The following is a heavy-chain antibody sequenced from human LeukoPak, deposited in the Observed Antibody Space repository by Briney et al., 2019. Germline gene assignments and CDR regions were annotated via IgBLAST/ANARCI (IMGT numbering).Heavy chain of an antibody. Sequence: SETLSLTCSVSGGSMSSSSHYWGWVRQPPGKELQWIGSLYYSGSTYYDPSLKSRVTISVDTSKNQFSLKLSSVTAADTAVYYCARIRRDYYYDSSGTDWGQGTLVTVSS. CDR2: LYYSGST. V-gene: IGHV4-39*07. D-gene: IGHD3-22*01. CDR1: GGSMSSSSHY. CDR3: ARIRRDYYYDSSGTD. J-gene: IGHJ4*02.